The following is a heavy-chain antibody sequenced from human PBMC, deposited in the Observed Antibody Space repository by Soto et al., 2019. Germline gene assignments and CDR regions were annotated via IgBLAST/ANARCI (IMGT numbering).Heavy chain of an antibody. CDR1: GGSISSYY. D-gene: IGHD6-13*01. CDR2: IYCSGST. V-gene: IGHV4-59*01. J-gene: IGHJ6*02. Sequence: PSETLSLTCTVSGGSISSYYWSWIRQPPGKGLEWIGYIYCSGSTNYNPSLKSRVTISVDTSKNQFSLKLSSVTAADTAVYYCARDLRIAGYYYYGMDVWGQGTTVTASS. CDR3: ARDLRIAGYYYYGMDV.